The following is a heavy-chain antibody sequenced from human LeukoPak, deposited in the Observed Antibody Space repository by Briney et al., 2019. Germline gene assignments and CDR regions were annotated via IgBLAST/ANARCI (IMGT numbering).Heavy chain of an antibody. D-gene: IGHD3-16*01. Sequence: VGSPRLSCAASGFTSSVSRMSCVRQAPGKRLVWVADINQDGSETYHVASMKGRFTISRDNAKNSLYLRMNSLRAEDTAVYFCANDLRLGGRGPENGGQGTLVTVSS. CDR2: INQDGSET. CDR1: GFTSSVSR. CDR3: ANDLRLGGRGPEN. V-gene: IGHV3-7*05. J-gene: IGHJ4*02.